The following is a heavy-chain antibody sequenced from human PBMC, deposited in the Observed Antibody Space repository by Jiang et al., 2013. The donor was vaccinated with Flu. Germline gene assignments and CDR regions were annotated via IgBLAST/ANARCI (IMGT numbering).Heavy chain of an antibody. CDR2: IYPGDSDT. Sequence: WVRQMPGKGLEWMGIIYPGDSDTRYSPSFQGQVTISADKSISTTYLQWSSLKASDTAMYYCARQGVLTGPLTLWGQGTLVTVSS. V-gene: IGHV5-51*01. CDR3: ARQGVLTGPLTL. D-gene: IGHD3-9*01. J-gene: IGHJ4*02.